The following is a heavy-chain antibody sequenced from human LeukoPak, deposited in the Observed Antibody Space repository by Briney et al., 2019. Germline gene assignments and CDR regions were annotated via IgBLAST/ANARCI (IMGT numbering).Heavy chain of an antibody. CDR1: GGSISSGDYY. D-gene: IGHD2-21*01. V-gene: IGHV4-30-4*08. Sequence: SETLSLTCTVSGGSISSGDYYWSWIRQPPGKGLEWIGYIYYSGSTYYNPSLKSRVTISVDTSKNQFSLKPSSVTAADTAVYYCARDRAYCGGDCYSGDWGQGTLVTVSS. J-gene: IGHJ4*02. CDR3: ARDRAYCGGDCYSGD. CDR2: IYYSGST.